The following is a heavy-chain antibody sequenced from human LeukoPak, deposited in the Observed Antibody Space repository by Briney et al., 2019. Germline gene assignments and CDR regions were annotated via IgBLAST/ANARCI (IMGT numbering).Heavy chain of an antibody. D-gene: IGHD3-10*02. CDR2: ISYDGSNK. CDR3: AELGITMIGGV. V-gene: IGHV3-30*09. J-gene: IGHJ6*04. Sequence: GRSLRLSCAASGFTFSSYAMHWVRQAPGKGLEWVAIISYDGSNKYYADSVKGRFAISRDNSKNTLYLQMNSLRAEDTAVYYCAELGITMIGGVWGKGTTVTISS. CDR1: GFTFSSYA.